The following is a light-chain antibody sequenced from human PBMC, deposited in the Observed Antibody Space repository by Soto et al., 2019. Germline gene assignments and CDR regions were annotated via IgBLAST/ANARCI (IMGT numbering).Light chain of an antibody. CDR2: EAS. V-gene: IGKV1-5*01. CDR3: QHYNSYPLT. Sequence: DIQMTQSPSTLSASVGDRVTITCRASQSISSRLAWHQQKPGKAPKLLISEASSLESGVPSMFSGSGSGTEFTLTISSLQPDDFATYYCQHYNSYPLTFGGGTKVEIK. J-gene: IGKJ4*01. CDR1: QSISSR.